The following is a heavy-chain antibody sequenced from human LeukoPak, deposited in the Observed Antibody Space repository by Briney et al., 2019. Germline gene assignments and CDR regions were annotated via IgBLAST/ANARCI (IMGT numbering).Heavy chain of an antibody. CDR2: ISGSGDTT. CDR3: ARDLTLIVPTAMDDF. D-gene: IGHD2-2*01. V-gene: IGHV3-23*01. J-gene: IGHJ4*02. CDR1: GFTFSNSA. Sequence: GGSLRLSCAASGFTFSNSAMSWVRQAPGKGLEWVSSISGSGDTTYNADSVKGRFTISRDNSKNTLFLQMNTLRAEDTALHYCARDLTLIVPTAMDDFWGQGTLVTVSS.